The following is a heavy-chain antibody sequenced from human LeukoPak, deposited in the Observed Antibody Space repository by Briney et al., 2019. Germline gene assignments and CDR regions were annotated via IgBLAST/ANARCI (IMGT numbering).Heavy chain of an antibody. J-gene: IGHJ6*03. V-gene: IGHV4-34*01. CDR2: INHSGST. D-gene: IGHD3-3*01. CDR1: GGSFSGYY. Sequence: SETLSLTCAVYGGSFSGYYWSWIRQPSGKRLEWIGEINHSGSTNYNPSLKSRVTISVDTSKNQFSLKLSSVTAADTAVYYCARVVGVVIRYYYYYMDVWGKGTTVTVSS. CDR3: ARVVGVVIRYYYYYMDV.